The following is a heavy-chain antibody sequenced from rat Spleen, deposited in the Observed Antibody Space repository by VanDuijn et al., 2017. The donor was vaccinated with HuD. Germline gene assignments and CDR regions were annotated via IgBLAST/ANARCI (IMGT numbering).Heavy chain of an antibody. CDR3: AKVTYYGYYYFDY. Sequence: EVQLVESGGGLVQPGRSLKLSCVASGFTFSNYWMTWIRQAPGKGLEWVASITNTGGSTYYADSVKGRFTISRDNAKSTLYLQMESLRSDDTATYYCAKVTYYGYYYFDYWGQGVMVTVSS. V-gene: IGHV5-31*01. CDR2: ITNTGGST. CDR1: GFTFSNYW. J-gene: IGHJ2*01. D-gene: IGHD1-9*01.